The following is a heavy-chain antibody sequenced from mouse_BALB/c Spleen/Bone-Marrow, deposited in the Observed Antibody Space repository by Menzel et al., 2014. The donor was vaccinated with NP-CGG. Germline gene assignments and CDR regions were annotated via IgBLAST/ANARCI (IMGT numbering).Heavy chain of an antibody. CDR2: IDPANVNT. D-gene: IGHD1-1*01. CDR1: DFNIKDAY. V-gene: IGHV14-3*02. Sequence: DVKLQESGAELVKPGASVKLSCTVSDFNIKDAYMHWVKQRPEQGLEWIGRIDPANVNTKYDTKFQGKATITADTSSNTAYLLLSSLTSEDTAVYYCAVYYYGRSSFTYWGQGTLVTVSA. CDR3: AVYYYGRSSFTY. J-gene: IGHJ3*01.